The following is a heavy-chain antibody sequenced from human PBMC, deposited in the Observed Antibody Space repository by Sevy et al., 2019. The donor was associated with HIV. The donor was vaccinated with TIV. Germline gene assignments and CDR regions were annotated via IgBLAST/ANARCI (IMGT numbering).Heavy chain of an antibody. CDR2: IKQDGSQK. D-gene: IGHD5-18*01. Sequence: GGSLRLSCAASGFTFSSYWMSWVRQAPGKGLEWVANIKQDGSQKYYVDSVKGRFTISRDNAKNSLYLQMNSLRDEDTAVYYCARDGRYSYGYRNYYYYDGMDVWGQGTTVTVSS. J-gene: IGHJ6*02. CDR3: ARDGRYSYGYRNYYYYDGMDV. V-gene: IGHV3-7*01. CDR1: GFTFSSYW.